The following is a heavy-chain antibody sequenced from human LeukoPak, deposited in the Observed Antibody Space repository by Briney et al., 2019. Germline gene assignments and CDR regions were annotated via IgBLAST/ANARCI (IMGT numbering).Heavy chain of an antibody. Sequence: PGGSLRLSCAASGFTFSDYYMSWIREAPGKGLEWVSHIGGSSSYRNYADSVRGRFTISRDGAKNSLYLQMVSLRAEDTAVYYCARETPGYCSSTSCYEDYWGQGTLVTVSS. CDR3: ARETPGYCSSTSCYEDY. CDR1: GFTFSDYY. J-gene: IGHJ4*02. CDR2: IGGSSSYR. D-gene: IGHD2-2*01. V-gene: IGHV3-11*05.